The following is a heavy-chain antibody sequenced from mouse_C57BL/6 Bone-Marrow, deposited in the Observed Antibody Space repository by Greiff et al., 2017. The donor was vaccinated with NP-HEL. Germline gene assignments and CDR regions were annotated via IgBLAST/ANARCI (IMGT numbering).Heavy chain of an antibody. CDR3: ARSSTMDY. CDR2: IDPSDSYT. J-gene: IGHJ2*01. CDR1: GYTLTSYW. Sequence: QVQLQQPGAELVMPGASVKLSCKASGYTLTSYWMHWVKQRPGQGLEWIGEIDPSDSYTNYNQKFKGKSTLTVDKSSSTAYMQLSSLTSEDSAVYYCARSSTMDYWGQGTTLTVSS. D-gene: IGHD2-1*01. V-gene: IGHV1-69*01.